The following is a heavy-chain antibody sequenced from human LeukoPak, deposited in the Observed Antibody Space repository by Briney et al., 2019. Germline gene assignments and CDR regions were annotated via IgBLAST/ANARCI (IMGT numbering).Heavy chain of an antibody. V-gene: IGHV3-33*08. CDR3: ASVGATNPFDY. CDR2: IWYDGSNK. J-gene: IGHJ4*02. CDR1: GFTFSSYS. Sequence: GGSLRLSCAASGFTFSSYSMNWVRQAPGKGLEWVAVIWYDGSNKYYADSVKGRFTISRDNSKNTLYLQMNSLRAEDTAVYYCASVGATNPFDYWGQGTLVTVSS. D-gene: IGHD1-26*01.